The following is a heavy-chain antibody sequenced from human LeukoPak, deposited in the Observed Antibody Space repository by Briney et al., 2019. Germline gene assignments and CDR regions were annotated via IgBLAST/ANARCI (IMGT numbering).Heavy chain of an antibody. CDR2: INHSGST. V-gene: IGHV4-34*01. CDR3: ARQYGSGSSYTPVVDL. Sequence: SETLSLTCAVYGGSFSGYYWSWIRQPPGKGLEWIGEINHSGSTNYNPSLKSRVTISVDTSKNQFSLKLNSLTAAETAVYYCARQYGSGSSYTPVVDLWGQGTLVTVSS. J-gene: IGHJ4*02. D-gene: IGHD3-10*01. CDR1: GGSFSGYY.